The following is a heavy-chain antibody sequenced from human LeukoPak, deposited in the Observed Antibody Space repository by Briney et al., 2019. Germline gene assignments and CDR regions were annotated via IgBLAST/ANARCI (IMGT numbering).Heavy chain of an antibody. CDR2: ISSSSSSYI. D-gene: IGHD6-19*01. CDR1: GFTFSSYS. CDR3: ARAGAVANYGMDV. V-gene: IGHV3-21*01. Sequence: GGSLRLSCAASGFTFSSYSMNWVRQAPGKGLEWVSSISSSSSSYIYYADSVKGRFTISRDNAKNSLYLQMNSLRAEDTAVYYCARAGAVANYGMDVWGKGTTVTVSS. J-gene: IGHJ6*04.